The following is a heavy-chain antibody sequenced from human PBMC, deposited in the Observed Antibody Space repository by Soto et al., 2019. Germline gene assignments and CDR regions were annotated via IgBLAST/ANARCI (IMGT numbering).Heavy chain of an antibody. CDR3: ATYYDFCSGSRNPDY. CDR2: ISSSSSYT. J-gene: IGHJ4*02. V-gene: IGHV3-11*06. Sequence: QVQLVESGGGLVKPGGSLRLSCAASGFTFSDYYMSWIRQAPGKGLEWVSYISSSSSYTNYADSVKGRFTISRDNAKNSLYLQMNSLRAEDTAVYYCATYYDFCSGSRNPDYWGQGTLVTVSS. CDR1: GFTFSDYY. D-gene: IGHD3-3*01.